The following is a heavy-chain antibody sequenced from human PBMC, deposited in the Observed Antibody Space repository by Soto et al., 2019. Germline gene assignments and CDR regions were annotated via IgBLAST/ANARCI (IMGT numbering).Heavy chain of an antibody. D-gene: IGHD3-10*01. CDR2: IKTDGSET. CDR3: TSDRYPRFYNGSGSYSYY. CDR1: GFTFSSFW. Sequence: GGSLRLSCAASGFTFSSFWMSWVRQAPGKGLEWVANIKTDGSETHYVDSVKGRFTISRDNPKTSLLLQMNSRRVEDTAGYFCTSDRYPRFYNGSGSYSYYWGQGTPVTVSS. V-gene: IGHV3-7*03. J-gene: IGHJ4*02.